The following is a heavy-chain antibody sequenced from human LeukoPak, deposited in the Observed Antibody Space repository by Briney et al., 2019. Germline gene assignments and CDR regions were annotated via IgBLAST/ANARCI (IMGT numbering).Heavy chain of an antibody. CDR3: ARDMDTASDL. J-gene: IGHJ2*01. CDR1: GGSISSYY. CDR2: IYYSGST. D-gene: IGHD5-18*01. Sequence: PSETLSLTCTVSGGSISSYYWSWLRQPPGKGLEWIGYIYYSGSTNYNPSLKSRVTISVDTSKNQFSLKLSSVTAADTAVYYCARDMDTASDLWGRGTLVTVSS. V-gene: IGHV4-59*01.